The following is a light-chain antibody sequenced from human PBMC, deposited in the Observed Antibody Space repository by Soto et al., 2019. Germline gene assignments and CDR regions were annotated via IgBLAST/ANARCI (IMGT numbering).Light chain of an antibody. CDR1: SSDVGGYNY. CDR2: EGF. Sequence: QSALTQPPSPSGSPGQSVTISCTGTSSDVGGYNYVSWYQQHPGKAPKLMIYEGFKRPSGISNRFSGSKSGSTASLTISGLQAEDEADYYCCSYAGRSTWDVVFGGGTKLTVL. V-gene: IGLV2-23*01. J-gene: IGLJ2*01. CDR3: CSYAGRSTWDVV.